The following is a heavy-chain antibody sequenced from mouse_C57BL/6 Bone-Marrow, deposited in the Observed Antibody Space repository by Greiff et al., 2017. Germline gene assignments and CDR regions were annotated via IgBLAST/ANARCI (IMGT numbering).Heavy chain of an antibody. CDR3: ARAAVVPFDY. CDR2: ISDGGSYT. V-gene: IGHV5-4*01. CDR1: GFTFSSYA. D-gene: IGHD1-1*01. Sequence: EVQLVESGGGLVKPGGSLKLSCAASGFTFSSYAMSWVRQTPEKRLEWVATISDGGSYTYYPDNVKGRFTISRDNAKNYLYLQMSQLKSEDTAMYYCARAAVVPFDYWGQGTTLTVSA. J-gene: IGHJ2*01.